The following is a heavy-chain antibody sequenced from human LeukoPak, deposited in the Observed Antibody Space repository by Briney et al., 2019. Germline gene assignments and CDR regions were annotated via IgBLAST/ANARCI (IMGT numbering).Heavy chain of an antibody. CDR1: GYTFTGYY. V-gene: IGHV1-2*02. D-gene: IGHD5-18*01. CDR2: INPNSGGT. Sequence: GASVKVSCKASGYTFTGYYMHWVRQAPGQGLEWMGWINPNSGGTNYAQKFQGRVTMIRDTSISTAYMELSRLRSDDTAVYYCARDQGYRGELDYWGQGTLVTVSS. J-gene: IGHJ4*02. CDR3: ARDQGYRGELDY.